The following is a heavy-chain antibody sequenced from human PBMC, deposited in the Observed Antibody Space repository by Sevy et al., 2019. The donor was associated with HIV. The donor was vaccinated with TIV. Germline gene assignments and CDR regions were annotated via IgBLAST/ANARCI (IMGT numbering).Heavy chain of an antibody. V-gene: IGHV3-21*01. CDR3: WREPRIQLWLHGAFDI. J-gene: IGHJ3*02. CDR2: ISSSSKYI. CDR1: GFTFSSYR. D-gene: IGHD5-18*01. Sequence: GGSLRLSCAASGFTFSSYRMNWVRQAPGKGLEWVSSISSSSKYIYKADSVKGRFNNSRDNARNSLYLQISSLKAEDTPGYYCWREPRIQLWLHGAFDIWGHGTMVTVSS.